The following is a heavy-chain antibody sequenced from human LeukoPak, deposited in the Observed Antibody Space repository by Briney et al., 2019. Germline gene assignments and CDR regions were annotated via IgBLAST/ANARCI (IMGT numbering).Heavy chain of an antibody. J-gene: IGHJ4*02. CDR2: IIPNLGTT. V-gene: IGHV1-69*04. D-gene: IGHD3-22*01. CDR3: ATTNDGGGYQWGDFFDF. CDR1: GGTSNSHA. Sequence: SVKVSCKASGGTSNSHAISWGRQAPGQGLEWMGRIIPNLGTTNRAQNFQDRVTLTADKSTNTAYMELTSLTSDDTAVYYCATTNDGGGYQWGDFFDFWGQGTLVTVSS.